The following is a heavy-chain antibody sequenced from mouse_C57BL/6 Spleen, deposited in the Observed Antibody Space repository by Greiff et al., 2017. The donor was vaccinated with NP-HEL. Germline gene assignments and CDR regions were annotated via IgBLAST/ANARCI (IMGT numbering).Heavy chain of an antibody. V-gene: IGHV5-16*01. D-gene: IGHD2-1*01. CDR3: AREGTGDGNYLYYFDY. CDR2: INYDGSST. CDR1: GFTFSDYY. J-gene: IGHJ2*01. Sequence: EVMLVESEGGLVQPGSSMKLSCTASGFTFSDYYMAWVRQVPEKGLEWVANINYDGSSTYYLDSLKSRFIISRDNAKKVLYLQMSSLKSEDTATYSCAREGTGDGNYLYYFDYWGQGTTLTVSS.